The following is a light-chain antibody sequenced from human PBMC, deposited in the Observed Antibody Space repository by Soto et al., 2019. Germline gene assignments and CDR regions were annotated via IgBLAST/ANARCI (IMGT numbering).Light chain of an antibody. CDR1: QSVSSN. CDR3: QQYKNWPPLT. CDR2: GAS. V-gene: IGKV3-15*01. Sequence: EIVMTQSPATLSVSPGERATLSCRASQSVSSNVAWYQQQPGQAPRLLIYGASTRVTGIPARFSGSGSGTEFTLSISSLQAEDFAVYYCQQYKNWPPLTFGGGTKVEIK. J-gene: IGKJ4*01.